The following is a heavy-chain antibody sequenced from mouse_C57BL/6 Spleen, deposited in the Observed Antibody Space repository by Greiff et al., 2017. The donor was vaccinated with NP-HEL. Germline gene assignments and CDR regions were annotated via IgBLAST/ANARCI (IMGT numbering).Heavy chain of an antibody. V-gene: IGHV10-1*01. CDR1: GFSFNTYA. J-gene: IGHJ1*03. CDR2: IRSKSNNYAT. D-gene: IGHD1-3*01. Sequence: EVKLVESGGGLVQPKGSLKLSCAASGFSFNTYAMNWVRQAPGKGLEWVARIRSKSNNYATYYADSVKDRFTISRDDSESMLYLQMNNLKTEDTAMYYCVSGSKGWYFDVWGTGTTVTVSS. CDR3: VSGSKGWYFDV.